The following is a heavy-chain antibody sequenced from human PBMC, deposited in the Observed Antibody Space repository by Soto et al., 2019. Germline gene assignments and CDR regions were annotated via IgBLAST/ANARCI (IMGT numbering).Heavy chain of an antibody. J-gene: IGHJ6*02. CDR3: ARGFRFSIVATISYYYYGMDV. D-gene: IGHD5-12*01. CDR1: GFTVSSNY. CDR2: IYSGGST. Sequence: GGSLRLSCAASGFTVSSNYMSWVRQAPGKGLEWVSVIYSGGSTYYADSVKGRFTISRDNSKNTLFLQMNSLRAEDTAVYYCARGFRFSIVATISYYYYGMDVWGQGTTVTVSS. V-gene: IGHV3-66*01.